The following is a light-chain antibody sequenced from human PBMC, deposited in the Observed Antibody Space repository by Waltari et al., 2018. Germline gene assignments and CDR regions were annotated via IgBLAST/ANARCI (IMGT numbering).Light chain of an antibody. CDR3: MQGTHLPLT. CDR2: EVS. Sequence: DIVMTQTTLSLSVTPGQPACISCTSLQSLLHIDGKSYLNWYLQKPGQSPQLLIYEVSSRCSGVPERFSGSGSGTDFTLKISRVEAEDVGVYYCMQGTHLPLTFGQGTKVEIK. J-gene: IGKJ1*01. V-gene: IGKV2-29*02. CDR1: QSLLHIDGKSY.